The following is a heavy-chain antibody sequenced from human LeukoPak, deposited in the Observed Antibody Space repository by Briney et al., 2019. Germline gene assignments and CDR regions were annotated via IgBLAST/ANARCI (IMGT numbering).Heavy chain of an antibody. D-gene: IGHD2-8*01. V-gene: IGHV4-4*02. Sequence: PSETLSLTCAVSGGSISSSNWWSWTRQPPGKGLEWIGEIYHGGSTNYNPSLESRVTVSVDRSKNQFSLKLSSVTAADTAVYYCARRPLKGTYSDYWGQGTQVTVSS. CDR3: ARRPLKGTYSDY. CDR2: IYHGGST. CDR1: GGSISSSNW. J-gene: IGHJ4*02.